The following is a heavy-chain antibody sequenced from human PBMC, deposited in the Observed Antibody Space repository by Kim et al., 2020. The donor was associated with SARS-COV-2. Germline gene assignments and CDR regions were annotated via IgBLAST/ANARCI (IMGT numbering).Heavy chain of an antibody. Sequence: VKGRITISRDDSKTTLFLQMTSLRAEDEAVYYCARDGTEGCGGDCYSLDYWGQGTLVTVSS. V-gene: IGHV3-30*07. D-gene: IGHD2-21*02. J-gene: IGHJ4*02. CDR3: ARDGTEGCGGDCYSLDY.